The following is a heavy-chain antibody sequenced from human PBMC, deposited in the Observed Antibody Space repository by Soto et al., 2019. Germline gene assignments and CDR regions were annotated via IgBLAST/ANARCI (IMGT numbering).Heavy chain of an antibody. CDR1: GFTFISFE. CDR2: ISGSGSTI. J-gene: IGHJ6*02. V-gene: IGHV3-48*03. Sequence: PGGSLRLSCSASGFTFISFEMNWVRQAPGKGLEWVSYISGSGSTIYYADSVKGRFTTSRDNAKNSLYLQMNTLSAEDTALYYCARDSRNSYGLDVWGQGTTVTVSS. CDR3: ARDSRNSYGLDV.